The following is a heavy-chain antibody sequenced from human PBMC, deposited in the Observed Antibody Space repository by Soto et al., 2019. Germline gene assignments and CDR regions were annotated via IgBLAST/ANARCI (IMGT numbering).Heavy chain of an antibody. Sequence: EVQLVESGGGLVQPGGSLRLSCAASGFTFSSYSMNWVRQAPGKGLEWVSYISSSGGTIYYADSVKGRFTISRDNAKNSLYLQMNSLRAGDTALYYCAKFGGVSGGGDYWGQGTLVTVSS. J-gene: IGHJ4*02. D-gene: IGHD3-16*01. CDR1: GFTFSSYS. V-gene: IGHV3-48*01. CDR3: AKFGGVSGGGDY. CDR2: ISSSGGTI.